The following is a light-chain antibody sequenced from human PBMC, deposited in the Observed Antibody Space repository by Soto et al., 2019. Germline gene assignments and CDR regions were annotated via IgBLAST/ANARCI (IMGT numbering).Light chain of an antibody. Sequence: EMVLTQSPGTLSLCPGERATLSCMASQRVSSSYLAWYQQKPGQAPRLLIYGASIRATGIPDRLSGSGTGTDFTLTISRLEPEDFAVYYCQQYGSSPPTFGHGTKVEIK. CDR1: QRVSSSY. J-gene: IGKJ1*01. V-gene: IGKV3-20*01. CDR3: QQYGSSPPT. CDR2: GAS.